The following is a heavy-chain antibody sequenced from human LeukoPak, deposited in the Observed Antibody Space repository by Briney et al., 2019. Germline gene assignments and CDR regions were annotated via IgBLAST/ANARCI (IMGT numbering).Heavy chain of an antibody. CDR1: EFTFSSYA. CDR2: ISDSGGST. V-gene: IGHV3-23*01. Sequence: GVSLRLSCAASEFTFSSYAMSWVRQAPGKGLEWVSAISDSGGSTYYADSVKGRFTVSGDNSKNTMYLQMNSLRAEDTAVYYCAKDRRACSSSSCYYRFDYWGQGTLVTVSS. D-gene: IGHD2-2*01. J-gene: IGHJ4*02. CDR3: AKDRRACSSSSCYYRFDY.